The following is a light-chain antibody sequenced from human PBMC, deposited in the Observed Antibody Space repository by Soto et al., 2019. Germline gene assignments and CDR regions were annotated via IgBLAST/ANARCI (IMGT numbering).Light chain of an antibody. CDR1: QHVDNTY. Sequence: EIVLTQSPGTLSLSPGEGATLSCRASQHVDNTYLAWYQQKPGQAPRLLIFGASNRATGIPDRFSGSGSGTDFTLTISRLEPEDFAVYYCQQYGSSPLTFGGGTKVEI. CDR2: GAS. J-gene: IGKJ4*01. CDR3: QQYGSSPLT. V-gene: IGKV3-20*01.